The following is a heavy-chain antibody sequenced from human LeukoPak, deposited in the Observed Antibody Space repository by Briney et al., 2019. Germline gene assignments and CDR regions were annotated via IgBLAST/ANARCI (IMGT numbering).Heavy chain of an antibody. CDR3: ARDQEGFDY. CDR2: IYPRDGST. J-gene: IGHJ4*02. V-gene: IGHV1-46*01. CDR1: GYTFTSNY. Sequence: ASVKVSCKASGYTFTSNYIHWVRQAPGQGLVWMGMIYPRDGSTSYAQKFQGGVTVTRDTSTSTVHMELSGLRSEDTAVYYCARDQEGFDYWGQGTLVTVSS.